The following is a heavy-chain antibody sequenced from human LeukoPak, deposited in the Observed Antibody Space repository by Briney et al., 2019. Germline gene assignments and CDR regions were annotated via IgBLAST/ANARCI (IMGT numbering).Heavy chain of an antibody. J-gene: IGHJ4*02. CDR3: ARDLGSVTTWYFDY. Sequence: GVSLRLSCAASGFTFSSYSMNWVREAPGKGLEWGSYISSSSSTIYYADSVKGRFTISRDNAKNSLYLQMNSLRDEDTAVYYCARDLGSVTTWYFDYWGQGTLVTVSS. CDR1: GFTFSSYS. CDR2: ISSSSSTI. V-gene: IGHV3-48*02. D-gene: IGHD4-17*01.